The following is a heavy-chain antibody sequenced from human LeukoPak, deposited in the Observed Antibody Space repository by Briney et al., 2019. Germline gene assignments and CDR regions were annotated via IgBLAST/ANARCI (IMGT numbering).Heavy chain of an antibody. CDR3: ASGSSGWNNWFDP. CDR1: GYTFTSYG. Sequence: ASVKVSCKASGYTFTSYGISWVRQAPGQGLEWMGIINPSGGSTSYAQKFQGRVTMTRDTSTSTVYMELSSLRSEDTAVYYCASGSSGWNNWFDPWGQGTLVTVSS. D-gene: IGHD6-19*01. V-gene: IGHV1-46*01. J-gene: IGHJ5*02. CDR2: INPSGGST.